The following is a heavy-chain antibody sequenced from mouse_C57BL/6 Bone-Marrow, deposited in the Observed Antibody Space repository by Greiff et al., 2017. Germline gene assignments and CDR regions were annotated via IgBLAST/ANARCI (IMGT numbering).Heavy chain of an antibody. J-gene: IGHJ2*01. CDR2: IDPNSGGT. D-gene: IGHD2-13*01. CDR1: GYTFTSYW. Sequence: VKLVESGAELVKPGASVKLSCKASGYTFTSYWMHWVKQRPGRGLEWIGRIDPNSGGTKYNEKFKSKATLTVDKPSSTAYMQRSSLTSEDSAVYYCARYYDEYDEGFDYWGQGTTLTVSS. V-gene: IGHV1-72*01. CDR3: ARYYDEYDEGFDY.